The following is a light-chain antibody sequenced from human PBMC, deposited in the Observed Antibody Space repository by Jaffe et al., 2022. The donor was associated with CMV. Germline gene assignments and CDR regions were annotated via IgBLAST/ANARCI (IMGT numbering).Light chain of an antibody. Sequence: DIQMTQSPSSLSASVGDRVTITCRASQNIKNYLNWYQQKPGKAPELLIYVVSSLQTGVPSRFSGSGSGTYFTLTISNLQVEDSATYYCQQSYSMFTFGPGTKVDIK. J-gene: IGKJ3*01. V-gene: IGKV1-39*01. CDR2: VVS. CDR3: QQSYSMFT. CDR1: QNIKNY.